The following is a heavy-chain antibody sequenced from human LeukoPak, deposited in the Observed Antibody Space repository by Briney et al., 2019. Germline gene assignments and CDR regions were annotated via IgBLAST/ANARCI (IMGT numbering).Heavy chain of an antibody. CDR2: ICSGSSFM. J-gene: IGHJ5*02. V-gene: IGHV3-21*01. D-gene: IGHD3-22*01. CDR1: GFTFSRYS. CDR3: ARDYYDSSGSSWFDP. Sequence: KPGGSLRLSCAASGFTFSRYSMNWVRQAPGRGLEWVSSICSGSSFMYYADSVKGRFTISRDNAKNSLYLQKNSVRDKDTALYYCARDYYDSSGSSWFDPWDQGTVVTVSS.